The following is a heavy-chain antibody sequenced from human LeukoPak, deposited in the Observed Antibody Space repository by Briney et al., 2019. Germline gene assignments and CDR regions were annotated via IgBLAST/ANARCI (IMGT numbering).Heavy chain of an antibody. CDR1: GFTFRNYV. J-gene: IGHJ6*02. V-gene: IGHV3-30-3*01. Sequence: HPGGSLRLSCAASGFTFRNYVIHWVRQAPGKGLEWVAVTSSDLNVKLYADSVKGRFTISRDNSKNTLYVQMNSLRAEDTAVYYCVCESGSFSGGSYFYNGMDVWGQGTTVTVSS. CDR3: VCESGSFSGGSYFYNGMDV. D-gene: IGHD1-26*01. CDR2: TSSDLNVK.